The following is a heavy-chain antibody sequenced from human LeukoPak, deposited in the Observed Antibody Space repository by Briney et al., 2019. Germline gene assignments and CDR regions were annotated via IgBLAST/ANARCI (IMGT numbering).Heavy chain of an antibody. Sequence: GGSLRLSCAASGFTFSSYGMHWVRQAPGKGLEWVAVIWYDGSNKYYADSVKGRFTTSRDNSKNTLYLQMNSLRAEDTAVYYCARDSIAVAGTQYYGMDVWGQGTTVTVSS. CDR2: IWYDGSNK. J-gene: IGHJ6*02. V-gene: IGHV3-33*01. CDR1: GFTFSSYG. CDR3: ARDSIAVAGTQYYGMDV. D-gene: IGHD6-19*01.